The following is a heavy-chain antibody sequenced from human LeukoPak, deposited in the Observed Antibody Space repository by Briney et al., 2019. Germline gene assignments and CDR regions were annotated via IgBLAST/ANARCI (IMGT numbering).Heavy chain of an antibody. J-gene: IGHJ6*02. D-gene: IGHD4-17*01. CDR1: GYTFTSYY. Sequence: ASVKVSCKASGYTFTSYYMHWVRQAPGQGLEWMGIINPSGGSTSYAQKFQGRVTMTRHTSTSTVYMELSSLRSEDTAVYYCATTVTRYYGMDVWGQGTTVTVSS. CDR3: ATTVTRYYGMDV. CDR2: INPSGGST. V-gene: IGHV1-46*01.